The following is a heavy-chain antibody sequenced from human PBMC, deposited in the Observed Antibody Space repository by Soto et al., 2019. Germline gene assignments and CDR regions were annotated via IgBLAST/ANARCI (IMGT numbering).Heavy chain of an antibody. V-gene: IGHV4-59*08. D-gene: IGHD2-2*02. CDR1: GGSISTYY. CDR2: IYYSGST. CDR3: GRGGPPAGKPILAF. Sequence: PSETLSLTCTVSGGSISTYYWSWIRQPPGKGLEWIGYIYYSGSTNYNPSLKSRVTISVDTSKNQFSLKLSSVTAADTAVYYCGRGGPPAGKPILAFWGQGPLVPVS. J-gene: IGHJ4*02.